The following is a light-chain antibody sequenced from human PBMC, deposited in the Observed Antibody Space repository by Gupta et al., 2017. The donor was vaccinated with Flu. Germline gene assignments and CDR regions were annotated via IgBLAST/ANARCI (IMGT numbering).Light chain of an antibody. CDR2: KAS. J-gene: IGKJ2*01. CDR1: QSISNW. V-gene: IGKV1-5*03. CDR3: QQDDSYPYT. Sequence: PSSLSASVGDRVTITCRASQSISNWLAWYQQRPGKAPKFFIYKASSLESGVPSRFSGSGSGTEFTLTISSLQPDDFATYYCQQDDSYPYTFGQGTKLEFK.